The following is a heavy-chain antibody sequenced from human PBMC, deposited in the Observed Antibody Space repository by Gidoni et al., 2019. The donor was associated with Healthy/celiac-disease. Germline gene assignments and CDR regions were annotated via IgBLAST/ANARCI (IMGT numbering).Heavy chain of an antibody. V-gene: IGHV3-21*01. CDR3: ARDNTTYYDFWSGYYRGSYYYYGMDV. D-gene: IGHD3-3*01. Sequence: EVQLVESGGGLVKPGGSLRLSCAASGFTFSSYSLNWVRQAPGKGLEWVSSISSSSSYIYYADSVKGRFTISRDNAKNSLYLQMNSLRAEDTAVYYCARDNTTYYDFWSGYYRGSYYYYGMDVWGQGTTVTVSS. CDR1: GFTFSSYS. J-gene: IGHJ6*02. CDR2: ISSSSSYI.